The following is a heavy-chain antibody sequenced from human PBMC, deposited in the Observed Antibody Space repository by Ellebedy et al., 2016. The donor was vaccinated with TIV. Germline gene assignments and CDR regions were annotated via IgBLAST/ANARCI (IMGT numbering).Heavy chain of an antibody. CDR1: GGSIRSSGYH. V-gene: IGHV4-61*05. J-gene: IGHJ4*02. CDR3: ARQYNYGNSGYYVDY. CDR2: IYHNGNT. D-gene: IGHD3-22*01. Sequence: MPSETLSLTCTVSGGSIRSSGYHWGWIRQPPGKGLEWIGYIYHNGNTNYNPSLKSRVTISVDTSKNQFSLKLSSVTAADTAVYYCARQYNYGNSGYYVDYWGQGTLLTVSS.